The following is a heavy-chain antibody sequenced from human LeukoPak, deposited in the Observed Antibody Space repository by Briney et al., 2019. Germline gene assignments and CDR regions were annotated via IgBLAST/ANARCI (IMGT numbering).Heavy chain of an antibody. CDR1: GFTFSSYS. J-gene: IGHJ4*02. D-gene: IGHD3-22*01. CDR3: ARDTYYYDSGGYYIIDY. V-gene: IGHV3-21*03. CDR2: ISSSSSYI. Sequence: PGGSLRLSCAASGFTFSSYSMNWVRQAPGKGLEWVSSISSSSSYIYYADSVKGRFTISRDNAKNSLYLQMNSLRAEDTAVYYCARDTYYYDSGGYYIIDYWGQGTLVTVSS.